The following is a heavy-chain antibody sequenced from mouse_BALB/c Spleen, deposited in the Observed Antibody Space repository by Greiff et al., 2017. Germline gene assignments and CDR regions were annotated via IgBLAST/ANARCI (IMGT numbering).Heavy chain of an antibody. D-gene: IGHD1-2*01. CDR1: GYAFTNYL. Sequence: QVQLKQSGAELVRPGTSVKVSCKASGYAFTNYLIEWVKQRPGQGLEWIGVINPGSGGTNYNEKFKCKATLTADKSSSTAYMQLSSLTSDDSAVYFCARGYGYRGAWFAYWGQGTLVTVSA. J-gene: IGHJ3*01. CDR2: INPGSGGT. V-gene: IGHV1-54*01. CDR3: ARGYGYRGAWFAY.